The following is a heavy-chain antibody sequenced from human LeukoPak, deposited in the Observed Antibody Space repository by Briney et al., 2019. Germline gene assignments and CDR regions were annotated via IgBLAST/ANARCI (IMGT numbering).Heavy chain of an antibody. D-gene: IGHD3-22*01. CDR3: ARERAFDYYDSSGTENNWFDP. CDR1: GYTFTGYY. J-gene: IGHJ5*02. V-gene: IGHV1-2*02. CDR2: INPNSGGT. Sequence: ASVKVSWKASGYTFTGYYMHWVRQAPGQGLEWMGWINPNSGGTNYAQKFQGRVTMTRDTSISTAYMELSRLRSDDTAVYYCARERAFDYYDSSGTENNWFDPWGQGTLVTVSS.